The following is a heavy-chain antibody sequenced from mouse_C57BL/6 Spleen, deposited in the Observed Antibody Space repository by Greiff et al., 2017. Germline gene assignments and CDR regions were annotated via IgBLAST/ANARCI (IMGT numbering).Heavy chain of an antibody. V-gene: IGHV1-81*01. CDR3: ARGGYFDV. Sequence: VQLQQSGAELARPGASVKLSCKASGYTFTSYGISWVKQRTGQGLEWIGEIYPRSGNTYYNEKFKGKATLTADKSSSTAYMELRSLTSEVSAVYFCARGGYFDVWGTGTTVTVSS. J-gene: IGHJ1*03. CDR2: IYPRSGNT. CDR1: GYTFTSYG.